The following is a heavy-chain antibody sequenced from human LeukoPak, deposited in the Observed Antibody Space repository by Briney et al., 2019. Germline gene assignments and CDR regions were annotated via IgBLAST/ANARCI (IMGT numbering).Heavy chain of an antibody. D-gene: IGHD6-19*01. Sequence: PGRCLRLSCAASGFTFSSYWMHWVRQAPGKGLVWVSGLNSDGSSTIYAVSVKGRFAVSRDNAANTLYRHMNRLRAEDTAVYYCAREVYSSGWSFFAYWGQGTLVTVSS. CDR2: LNSDGSST. CDR3: AREVYSSGWSFFAY. V-gene: IGHV3-74*01. J-gene: IGHJ4*02. CDR1: GFTFSSYW.